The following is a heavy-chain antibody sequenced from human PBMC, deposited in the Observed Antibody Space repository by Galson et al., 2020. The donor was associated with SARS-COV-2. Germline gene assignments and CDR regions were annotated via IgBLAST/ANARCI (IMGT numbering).Heavy chain of an antibody. D-gene: IGHD6-13*01. CDR2: IYYSGST. V-gene: IGHV4-31*03. CDR3: ARVDGAEYSSSWYFDY. Sequence: SQTLSLTCTVSGGSISSGGYYWSWIRQHPGKGLEWIGYIYYSGSTYYNPSLKGRVTISVDTSKNQFSLKLSSVTAADTAVYYCARVDGAEYSSSWYFDYWGQGTLVTVSS. J-gene: IGHJ4*02. CDR1: GGSISSGGYY.